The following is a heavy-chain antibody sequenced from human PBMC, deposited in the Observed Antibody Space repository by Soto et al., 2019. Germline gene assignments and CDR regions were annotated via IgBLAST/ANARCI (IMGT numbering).Heavy chain of an antibody. CDR3: VRGQEVGAHFFDF. V-gene: IGHV3-13*01. J-gene: IGHJ4*02. CDR1: GFTFRSFD. D-gene: IGHD4-17*01. CDR2: IGTIGDT. Sequence: GSLRLSCEVSGFTFRSFDFHWVRQPPGKGLEWVATIGTIGDTYYPVSVKGRFTVSRENANSSVSLQMDSLRVEDTAVYFCVRGQEVGAHFFDFWGQGAPVTVSS.